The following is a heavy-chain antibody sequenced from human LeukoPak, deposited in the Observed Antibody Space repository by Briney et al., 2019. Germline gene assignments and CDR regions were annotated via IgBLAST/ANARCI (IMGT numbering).Heavy chain of an antibody. D-gene: IGHD6-13*01. V-gene: IGHV3-33*05. CDR1: GVNFDSYG. J-gene: IGHJ4*02. CDR3: ARAESAAAGLDY. Sequence: GGSLRLSCVVSGVNFDSYGMHWVRQAPGKGLEWVAVIKYDGSNKFYADSVKGRFTISRGNAKNSLYLQMNSLRDEDTAVYYCARAESAAAGLDYWGQGTLVTVSS. CDR2: IKYDGSNK.